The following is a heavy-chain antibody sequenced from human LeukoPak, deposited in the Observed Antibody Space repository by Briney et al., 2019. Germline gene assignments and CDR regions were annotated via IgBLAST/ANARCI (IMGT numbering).Heavy chain of an antibody. D-gene: IGHD3-22*01. V-gene: IGHV3-53*01. CDR1: GFTFSSYT. CDR3: ARVDSSFDY. CDR2: IYSGGST. J-gene: IGHJ4*02. Sequence: PGGSLRLSCAAPGFTFSSYTMNWVRQAPGKGLGWVSIIYSGGSTYYADSVKGRFTISRDNSKNTLYLQMNSLRAEDTAVYYCARVDSSFDYWGQGTLVTVSS.